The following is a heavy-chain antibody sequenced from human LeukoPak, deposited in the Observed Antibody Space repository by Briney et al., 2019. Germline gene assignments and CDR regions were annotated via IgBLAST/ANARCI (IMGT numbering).Heavy chain of an antibody. V-gene: IGHV4-34*01. CDR2: INHSGSN. CDR3: ARGGGYSSSWYYFDY. Sequence: SDTLSLTCAVYGGSFSGYYWSWIRQPPGKGLEWIGEINHSGSNNYNPSLKSRVTISVDTSKHQFSLKMSSVTAAETAVYYCARGGGYSSSWYYFDYWGQGPLVTVSS. J-gene: IGHJ4*02. CDR1: GGSFSGYY. D-gene: IGHD6-13*01.